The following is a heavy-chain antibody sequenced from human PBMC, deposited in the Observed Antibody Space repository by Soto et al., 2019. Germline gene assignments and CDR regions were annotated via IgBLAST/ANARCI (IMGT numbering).Heavy chain of an antibody. CDR1: GYAFSKFY. J-gene: IGHJ6*03. CDR3: ARESGGTTATLDYYCFYMDV. V-gene: IGHV1-2*04. CDR2: INPNSGRT. Sequence: QVQLVQSGAEVKKPGASVKVSCQASGYAFSKFYIHWMRQAPGQGLEWMGWINPNSGRTKFSQNFQGWVTMTRDTSIKTVYMELSGLRSDATAVYYCARESGGTTATLDYYCFYMDVWGKATTVTVSS. D-gene: IGHD4-17*01.